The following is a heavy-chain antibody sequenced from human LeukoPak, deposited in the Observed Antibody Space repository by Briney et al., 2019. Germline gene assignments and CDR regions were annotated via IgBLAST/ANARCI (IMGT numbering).Heavy chain of an antibody. V-gene: IGHV3-21*01. D-gene: IGHD5-12*01. CDR1: GFTFSSYS. CDR3: ARDHIVATIGVDY. Sequence: GGSLRLSCAASGFTFSSYSMNWVRQAPGKGLEWVSSISSSSSYIYYADSVKGRFTISRDNAKNSLYLQMNSPRAEDTAVYYCARDHIVATIGVDYWGQGTLVTVSS. J-gene: IGHJ4*02. CDR2: ISSSSSYI.